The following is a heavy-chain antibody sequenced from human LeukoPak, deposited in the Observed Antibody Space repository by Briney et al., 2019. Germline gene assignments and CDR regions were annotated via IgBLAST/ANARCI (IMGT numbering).Heavy chain of an antibody. V-gene: IGHV4-34*01. CDR3: ASSSWYKAPY. CDR2: INHSGST. CDR1: GGSFSGYY. Sequence: ETLSLTCAVYGGSFSGYYWSWIRQPPGKGLEWIGEINHSGSTNYNPSLKSRVTISVDTSKNQFSLKLSSVTAADTAVYYCASSSWYKAPYWGQGTLVTVSS. D-gene: IGHD6-13*01. J-gene: IGHJ4*02.